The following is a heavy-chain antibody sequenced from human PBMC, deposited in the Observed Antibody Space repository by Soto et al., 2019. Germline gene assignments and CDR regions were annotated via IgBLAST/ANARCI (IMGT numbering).Heavy chain of an antibody. Sequence: GGSLRLSCAASGFTFSFYAMTWVRQSPGKGLEWVSSMSRTGDNTYYADSVEGRFTISRDNSKNTLYLQMNSLRAEDTAIYYCAKDQSNSNPLYYFDFWGPGTLVTVSS. J-gene: IGHJ4*02. CDR2: MSRTGDNT. V-gene: IGHV3-23*01. CDR3: AKDQSNSNPLYYFDF. CDR1: GFTFSFYA. D-gene: IGHD3-22*01.